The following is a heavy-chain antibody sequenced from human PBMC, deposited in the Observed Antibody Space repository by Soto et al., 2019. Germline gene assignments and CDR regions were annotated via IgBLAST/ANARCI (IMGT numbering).Heavy chain of an antibody. D-gene: IGHD5-18*01. Sequence: QVQLQQWGAGLLKPSETLSLTCAVYGGSFSGYYWSWIRQPPGKGLEWSGEINPSGSTNYNTSLKSRVTISVDTSKNQFSLKLSSVTAADTAVYYCAKVGTKEFTAIRDGMYVWGQGTTVTVSS. J-gene: IGHJ6*02. CDR2: INPSGST. CDR1: GGSFSGYY. CDR3: AKVGTKEFTAIRDGMYV. V-gene: IGHV4-34*01.